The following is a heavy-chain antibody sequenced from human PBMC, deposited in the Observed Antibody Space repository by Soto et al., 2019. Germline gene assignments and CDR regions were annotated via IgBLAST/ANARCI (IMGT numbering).Heavy chain of an antibody. J-gene: IGHJ4*02. CDR2: IYYSGST. Sequence: PSETLSLTCTVSGGSISSYYWSWIRQPPGKGLEWIGYIYYSGSTNYNPSLKSRVTISVDTSKNQFSLKLSSVTAADTAVYYCARLWGWYFDYWGKGTLVTVSS. CDR1: GGSISSYY. V-gene: IGHV4-59*01. D-gene: IGHD2-21*01. CDR3: ARLWGWYFDY.